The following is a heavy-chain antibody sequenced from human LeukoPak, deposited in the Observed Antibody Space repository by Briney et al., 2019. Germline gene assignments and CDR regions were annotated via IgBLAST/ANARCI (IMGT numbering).Heavy chain of an antibody. CDR3: ARATAADAFDI. CDR2: MIPIFGTA. Sequence: SVKGSCKASGGTFSSYAISWVRQAPGQGLEWMGGMIPIFGTANYAQKFQGRVTITSDKSTSTAYMELSSLRSEDTAVYYCARATAADAFDIWGQGTMVTVSS. J-gene: IGHJ3*02. V-gene: IGHV1-69*06. D-gene: IGHD6-13*01. CDR1: GGTFSSYA.